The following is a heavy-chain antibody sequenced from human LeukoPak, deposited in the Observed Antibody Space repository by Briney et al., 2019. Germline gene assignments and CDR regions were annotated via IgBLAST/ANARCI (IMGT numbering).Heavy chain of an antibody. V-gene: IGHV3-23*01. J-gene: IGHJ4*02. Sequence: GGSLRLSCAASRFTFTSYAMSWVRQAPGKGLGWVSVISGSGGTTYYADSVKGRFTISRDNSKNTLYLQMNSLRVEDTAVYYCAKEAWTGFDNWGQGTLVTVSS. D-gene: IGHD3/OR15-3a*01. CDR1: RFTFTSYA. CDR2: ISGSGGTT. CDR3: AKEAWTGFDN.